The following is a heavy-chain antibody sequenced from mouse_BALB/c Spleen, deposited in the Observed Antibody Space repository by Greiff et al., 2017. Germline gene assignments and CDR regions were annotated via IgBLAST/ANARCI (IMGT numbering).Heavy chain of an antibody. V-gene: IGHV5-17*02. D-gene: IGHD1-1*01. CDR3: AREDYYYGSRGAMDY. J-gene: IGHJ4*01. Sequence: EVQLVESGGGLVKPGGSRKLSCAASGFTFSSFGMHWVRQAPEKGLEWVAYISSGSSTIYYADTVKGRFTISRDNPKNTLFLQMTSLRSEDTAMYYCAREDYYYGSRGAMDYWGQGTSVTVSS. CDR2: ISSGSSTI. CDR1: GFTFSSFG.